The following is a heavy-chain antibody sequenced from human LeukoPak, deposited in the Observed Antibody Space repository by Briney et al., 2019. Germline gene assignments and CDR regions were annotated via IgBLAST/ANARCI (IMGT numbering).Heavy chain of an antibody. CDR3: VRSLDY. V-gene: IGHV3-23*01. CDR1: GFPFSSYA. CDR2: IAGSDGFT. Sequence: GGSLRLSCAASGFPFSSYAMNWVRQAPGKGLEWVSVIAGSDGFTQYADSVKGRFTISRDNSKNTVYLQMNRLRVEDTALYYCVRSLDYWGQGTLVTVSS. J-gene: IGHJ4*02.